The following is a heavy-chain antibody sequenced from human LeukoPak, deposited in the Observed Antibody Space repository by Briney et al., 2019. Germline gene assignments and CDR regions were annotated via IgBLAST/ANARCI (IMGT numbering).Heavy chain of an antibody. J-gene: IGHJ4*02. CDR2: IYSGGST. V-gene: IGHV3-53*05. Sequence: GSLRLSCAASGFTVSSNYMSWVREAPGKGLEWVSVIYSGGSTYYADSVKGRFTISRDNSKNTLYLQMNSLRAEDTAVYYCAKASLDYGDYFDYWGQGTLVTVSS. CDR1: GFTVSSNY. CDR3: AKASLDYGDYFDY. D-gene: IGHD4-17*01.